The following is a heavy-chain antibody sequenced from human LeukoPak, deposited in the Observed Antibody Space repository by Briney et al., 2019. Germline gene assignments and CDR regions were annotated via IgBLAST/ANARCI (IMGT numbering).Heavy chain of an antibody. CDR3: AREGGDIVVVGFDI. CDR2: ISAYNGNT. Sequence: ASVKVSCKASGYTFTSYGISWVRPAPGQGLEWMGWISAYNGNTNYAQKLQGRVTMTTDTSTSTAYMELRSLRSDDTAVYYCAREGGDIVVVGFDIWGLGTMVTVSS. J-gene: IGHJ3*02. D-gene: IGHD2-15*01. V-gene: IGHV1-18*01. CDR1: GYTFTSYG.